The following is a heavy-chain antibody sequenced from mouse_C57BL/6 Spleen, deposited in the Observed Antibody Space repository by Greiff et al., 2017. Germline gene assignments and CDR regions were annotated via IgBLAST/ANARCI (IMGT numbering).Heavy chain of an antibody. D-gene: IGHD1-1*01. V-gene: IGHV1-54*01. CDR2: INPGSGGT. J-gene: IGHJ2*01. Sequence: VQLQESGAELVRPGTSVKVSCKASGYAFTNYLIEWVKQRPGQGLEWIGVINPGSGGTTYNEKFKGKAKLTADKSSSTAYMQLSSLTSEDSAVYFCARYATTVVAKFDYWGQGTTLTVSS. CDR3: ARYATTVVAKFDY. CDR1: GYAFTNYL.